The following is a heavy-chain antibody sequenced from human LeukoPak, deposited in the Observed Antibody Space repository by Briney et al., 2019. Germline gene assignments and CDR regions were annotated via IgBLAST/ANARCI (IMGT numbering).Heavy chain of an antibody. Sequence: GGSLRLSCAASGFTFSSYGMHRVRQAPGKGLEWVAVISYDGSNKYYADSVKGRFTISRDNSKNTLYLQMNSLRAEDTAVYYCAKPSTVDRRFDYWGQGTLVTVSS. CDR2: ISYDGSNK. CDR3: AKPSTVDRRFDY. V-gene: IGHV3-30*18. J-gene: IGHJ4*02. D-gene: IGHD4-17*01. CDR1: GFTFSSYG.